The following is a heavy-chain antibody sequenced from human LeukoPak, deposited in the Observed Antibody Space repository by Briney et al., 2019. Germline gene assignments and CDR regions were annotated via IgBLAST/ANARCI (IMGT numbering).Heavy chain of an antibody. V-gene: IGHV5-51*01. D-gene: IGHD1-1*01. CDR2: IYPGDSDT. CDR1: GYTFTYYW. CDR3: ARQQIQQLGPHFDS. Sequence: GESLKISCKASGYTFTYYWIAWVRQMPGKGLEWMGVIYPGDSDTRYNPAFQGQVTISADKSISTAFLQWSSLKASDTAMYYCARQQIQQLGPHFDSWGQGTLVTVSS. J-gene: IGHJ4*02.